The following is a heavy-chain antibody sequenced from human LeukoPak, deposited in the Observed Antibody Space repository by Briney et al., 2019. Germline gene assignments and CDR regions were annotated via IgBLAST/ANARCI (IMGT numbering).Heavy chain of an antibody. J-gene: IGHJ5*02. CDR1: GFTFSNYW. V-gene: IGHV3-74*01. Sequence: PGGSLRLSCVASGFTFSNYWMHWVRQPPGKGLVWVSRIYVDGRTTNYADSVKGRLTISRDNAKNTVYLEMNSLSVEDTATYYCIRDFRSADLWGQGTLVTVTS. CDR2: IYVDGRTT. CDR3: IRDFRSADL.